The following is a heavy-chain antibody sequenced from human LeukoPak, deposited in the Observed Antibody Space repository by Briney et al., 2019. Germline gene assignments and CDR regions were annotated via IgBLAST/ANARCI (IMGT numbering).Heavy chain of an antibody. Sequence: SVKVSCKASGGTFISYAISWVRQAPGQGLEWMGRIIPILGIANYAQKFQGRVTITADKSTSTAYMELSSLRSEDTAVYYCASYDSSGWYYYWGQGTLVTVSS. J-gene: IGHJ4*02. CDR1: GGTFISYA. D-gene: IGHD6-19*01. V-gene: IGHV1-69*04. CDR3: ASYDSSGWYYY. CDR2: IIPILGIA.